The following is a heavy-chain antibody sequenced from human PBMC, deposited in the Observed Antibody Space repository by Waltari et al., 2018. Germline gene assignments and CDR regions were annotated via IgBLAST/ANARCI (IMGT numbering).Heavy chain of an antibody. CDR1: GGTFSSYA. CDR3: ARAHDYYDSSGYYTIERFDY. Sequence: QVQLVQSGAEVKKPGSSVKVSCKASGGTFSSYAIRWVRQPPGQGLWWMGGIIPIFGTAYYAQKVQGRVTITADKSTSTAYMELSSLRSEDTAVYYCARAHDYYDSSGYYTIERFDYWGQGTLVTVSS. CDR2: IIPIFGTA. V-gene: IGHV1-69*14. J-gene: IGHJ4*02. D-gene: IGHD3-22*01.